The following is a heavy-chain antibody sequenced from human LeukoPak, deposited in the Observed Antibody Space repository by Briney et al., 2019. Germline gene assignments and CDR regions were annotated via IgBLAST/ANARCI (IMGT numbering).Heavy chain of an antibody. J-gene: IGHJ3*02. V-gene: IGHV4-30-2*02. Sequence: SQTLSLTCAVSGGSISSGGYSWSWIRQPPGKGLEWIVYIYHSGSTYYNPSLKSRVTISVDTSKNQFSLKLSSVTAADTAVYYCASLLGDCSGGSCYSDDAFDIWGQGTMVAVSS. CDR1: GGSISSGGYS. CDR3: ASLLGDCSGGSCYSDDAFDI. D-gene: IGHD2-15*01. CDR2: IYHSGST.